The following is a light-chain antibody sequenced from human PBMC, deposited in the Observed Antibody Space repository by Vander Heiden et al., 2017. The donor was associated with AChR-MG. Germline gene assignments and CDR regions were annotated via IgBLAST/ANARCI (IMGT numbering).Light chain of an antibody. J-gene: IGLJ3*02. Sequence: QPVLTQPPSSPAPPGESARPTCTLPSDINVDSYPIHCFQKNPGSSPSSLLYSHPDSSKGQGSGGASRCSGSKDASASTGILLISGLHSEDEAEYYGMVRPGNTHGVFGGGTKLTVL. CDR2: SHPDSSK. V-gene: IGLV5-37*01. CDR1: SDINVDSYP. CDR3: MVRPGNTHGV.